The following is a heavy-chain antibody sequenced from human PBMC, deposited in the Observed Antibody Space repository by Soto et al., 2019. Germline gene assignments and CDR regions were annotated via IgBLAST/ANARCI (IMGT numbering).Heavy chain of an antibody. J-gene: IGHJ6*02. D-gene: IGHD2-8*01. CDR1: GFTFRSYW. V-gene: IGHV3-74*01. CDR3: ARDRDTIRMVHGTVDEGMEV. CDR2: INSDGTTT. Sequence: EVQLVESGGGLVQPGGSLRLSCGASGFTFRSYWMHWVRQAPGKGLVWVSRINSDGTTTDYADSVKGRFTISRDNAKSTLFLQMKSLRVEDTAVYYCARDRDTIRMVHGTVDEGMEVWGQGTTVTVSS.